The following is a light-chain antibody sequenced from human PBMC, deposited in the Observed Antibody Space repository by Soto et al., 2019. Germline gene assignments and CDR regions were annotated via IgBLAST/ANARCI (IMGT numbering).Light chain of an antibody. CDR2: AAS. CDR1: QDIRND. J-gene: IGKJ1*01. V-gene: IGKV1-6*01. CDR3: LQDYYYPWT. Sequence: AIQMTQSPSSLSASVGHRVTLTCRASQDIRNDLVWYQQKPGKAPKLLIYAASNLQSGVPSRFSGSGSGTDFTLSISSLQPEDFATYYCLQDYYYPWTFGQGTKVEIK.